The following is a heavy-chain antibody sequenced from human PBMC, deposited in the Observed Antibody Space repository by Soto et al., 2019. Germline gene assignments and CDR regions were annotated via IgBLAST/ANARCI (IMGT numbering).Heavy chain of an antibody. V-gene: IGHV3-30*03. J-gene: IGHJ4*02. CDR3: PTLATVTMNH. Sequence: GGSLSLSCAASGFTFSSYGMHWVRQAPGKGLEGVAVISYDGSNKYYADSVKGRFTISRDNSKNTLYLQMNSLSAEDTAVYSCPTLATVTMNHWGQGTLVTVSS. D-gene: IGHD4-17*01. CDR2: ISYDGSNK. CDR1: GFTFSSYG.